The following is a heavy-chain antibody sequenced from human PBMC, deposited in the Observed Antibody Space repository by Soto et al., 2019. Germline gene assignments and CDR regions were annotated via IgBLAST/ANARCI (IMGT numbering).Heavy chain of an antibody. CDR2: IRGTNGNT. Sequence: EVQLLESGGGLVQHGGSLRLSCAASGFTFSSSAMSWVRQAPGKGLEWVSAIRGTNGNTHYAESVKGRLTITRDNSNNTLYLHMNFLRAEATAVSYCGICTGATIVTSGGCNWLDPWCQGTRVIVSS. CDR1: GFTFSSSA. D-gene: IGHD6-19*01. J-gene: IGHJ5*02. CDR3: GICTGATIVTSGGCNWLDP. V-gene: IGHV3-23*01.